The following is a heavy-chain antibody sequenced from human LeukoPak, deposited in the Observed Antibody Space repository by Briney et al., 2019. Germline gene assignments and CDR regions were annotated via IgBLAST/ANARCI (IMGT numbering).Heavy chain of an antibody. CDR3: AKDALYCSGGSCYLDAFDI. Sequence: PGGSLRLSCAASGFTFSSYAMSWVRQAPGKGLEWVSAISGSGGSTYYADSVKGRFTISRDNSKNTLYLQMNSLRAEDTAVYYCAKDALYCSGGSCYLDAFDIWGQGTMVTVSS. CDR1: GFTFSSYA. V-gene: IGHV3-23*01. D-gene: IGHD2-15*01. J-gene: IGHJ3*02. CDR2: ISGSGGST.